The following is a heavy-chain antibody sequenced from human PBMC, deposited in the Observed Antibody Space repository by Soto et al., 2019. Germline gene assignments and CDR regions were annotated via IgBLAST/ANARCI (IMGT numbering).Heavy chain of an antibody. D-gene: IGHD2-2*01. J-gene: IGHJ6*03. V-gene: IGHV1-18*01. CDR2: ISAYNGNT. CDR3: ARLYCSSTSCYPTLYSYYYYMDV. Sequence: QVQLVQSGAEVKKPGASVKVSCKASGYTFTSYGISWVRQAPGQGLEWMGWISAYNGNTNYAQKLQGRVTMTTDTATSTAYMELRSLRSDDTAVYYCARLYCSSTSCYPTLYSYYYYMDVWGKGTTVTVSS. CDR1: GYTFTSYG.